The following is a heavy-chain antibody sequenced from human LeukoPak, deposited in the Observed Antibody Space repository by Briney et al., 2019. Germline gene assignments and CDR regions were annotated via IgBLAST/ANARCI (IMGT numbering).Heavy chain of an antibody. V-gene: IGHV3-23*01. J-gene: IGHJ5*02. CDR1: GFTFSSYA. CDR3: AKDPPSGTIFGVA. CDR2: ISGSGGST. D-gene: IGHD3-3*01. Sequence: GGSLRLSCAASGFTFSSYAMSWVRQAPGNGLEWVSAISGSGGSTEYADSVKGRFTICRDNSKNTLYLQVNSLRAEDSAVYFCAKDPPSGTIFGVAWGQGTLVTVSS.